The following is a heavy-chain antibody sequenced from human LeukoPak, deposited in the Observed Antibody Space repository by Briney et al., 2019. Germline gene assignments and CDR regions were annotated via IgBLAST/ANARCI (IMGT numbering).Heavy chain of an antibody. V-gene: IGHV1-18*01. CDR1: GYTFSNYG. CDR2: ISAYNGNT. J-gene: IGHJ4*02. Sequence: ASVTVSCKASGYTFSNYGISWLRQAPGQGLEWMGWISAYNGNTNYAQKFQGRVTMTTDTSTSALYMEVRSLRSDDTAVYYCARDHGHKSVDYWGQGTLVTVSS. CDR3: ARDHGHKSVDY. D-gene: IGHD2-21*01.